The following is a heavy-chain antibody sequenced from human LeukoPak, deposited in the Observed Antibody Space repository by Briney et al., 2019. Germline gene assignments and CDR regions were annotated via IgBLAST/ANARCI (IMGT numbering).Heavy chain of an antibody. CDR3: ARRTSGAFAI. CDR1: GFPFSDHE. CDR2: ISSSGSDK. V-gene: IGHV3-48*03. Sequence: PGGSLPLSCAASGFPFSDHEMNWVRQAPGKGLEWVSYISSSGSDKYYPDSVKGRFTISRDNAKNSLYLQMNSLRAEDTAVYYCARRTSGAFAIWGQGTKVTLSS. J-gene: IGHJ3*02.